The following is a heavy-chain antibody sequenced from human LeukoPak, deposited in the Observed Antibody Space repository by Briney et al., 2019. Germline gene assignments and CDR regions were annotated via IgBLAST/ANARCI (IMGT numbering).Heavy chain of an antibody. J-gene: IGHJ5*02. D-gene: IGHD3-9*01. CDR3: ARDSNFDWLVPNWFDP. CDR1: GFTFSSYS. Sequence: PGGSLRLSCAASGFTFSSYSMNWVRQAPGKGLEWVSSISSSSSYIYYADSVKGRFTISRDNAKNSLYLQMNSLRAEDTAVYYCARDSNFDWLVPNWFDPWGQGTLVTVSS. V-gene: IGHV3-21*01. CDR2: ISSSSSYI.